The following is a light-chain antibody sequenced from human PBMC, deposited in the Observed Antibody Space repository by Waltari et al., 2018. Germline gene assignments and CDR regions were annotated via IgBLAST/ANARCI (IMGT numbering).Light chain of an antibody. CDR2: WSS. CDR1: QGVFYDSNNNNY. Sequence: DIVMSQSPDSLAVSLGERATLKCKSSQGVFYDSNNNNYLAWYQQKPGQAPKLPFYWSSTRESGVPERFSGSGSGTDFSLTISSLQAEDVAVYYCHQHYSIPFTFGPGTKVDIK. V-gene: IGKV4-1*01. J-gene: IGKJ3*01. CDR3: HQHYSIPFT.